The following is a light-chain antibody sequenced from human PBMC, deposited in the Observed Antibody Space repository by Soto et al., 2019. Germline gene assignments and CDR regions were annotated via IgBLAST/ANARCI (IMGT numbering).Light chain of an antibody. Sequence: QSALTQPPSASGSPGQSVTISCTGTSSDVGGYNYVSWYQQHPGKAPKLILYEVSERPSGVPDRFSGSKSGNTASLTVSGLQAEDDADSYCSSYAGINTVVFGGGTKLTVL. J-gene: IGLJ2*01. CDR3: SSYAGINTVV. V-gene: IGLV2-8*01. CDR2: EVS. CDR1: SSDVGGYNY.